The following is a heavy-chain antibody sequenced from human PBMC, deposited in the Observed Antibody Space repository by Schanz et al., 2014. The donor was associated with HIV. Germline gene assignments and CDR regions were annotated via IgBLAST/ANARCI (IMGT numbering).Heavy chain of an antibody. CDR2: ISYDGSVK. J-gene: IGHJ4*02. V-gene: IGHV3-30*03. Sequence: QVQLVESGGGVVQPGKSLRLSCAASGFSFSSYGMHWVRQAPGKGLEWVAFISYDGSVKSYGDSVKGRFTVSRDDSKNTVYVQMDSLTAEDAAVYYCAREGGSSGHNGYFDYWGQGTLVTVSS. CDR3: AREGGSSGHNGYFDY. CDR1: GFSFSSYG. D-gene: IGHD6-19*01.